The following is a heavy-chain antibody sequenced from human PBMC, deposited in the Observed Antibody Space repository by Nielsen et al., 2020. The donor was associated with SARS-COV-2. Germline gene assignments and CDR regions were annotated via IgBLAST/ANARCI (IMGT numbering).Heavy chain of an antibody. J-gene: IGHJ6*03. CDR2: INHSGST. CDR3: ARGVSSYFYYYMDV. CDR1: GGSFSGYY. V-gene: IGHV4-34*01. Sequence: SETLSLTCAVYGGSFSGYYWSWIRQPPGKGLEWIGEINHSGSTNYNPSLKSRVTISVDTSKNQFSLKLSSVTAADTAVYYCARGVSSYFYYYMDVWGKGTTVTVSS.